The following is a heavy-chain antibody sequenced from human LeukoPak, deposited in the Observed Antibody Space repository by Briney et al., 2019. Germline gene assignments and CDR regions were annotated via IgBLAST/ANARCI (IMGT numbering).Heavy chain of an antibody. CDR2: ISGSGGST. J-gene: IGHJ6*02. CDR3: ARASRIPHYGMDV. CDR1: GFTFSSYA. Sequence: GGSLRLSCAASGFTFSSYAMSWVRQAPGKGREWVSAISGSGGSTYYADSVKGRFTISRDNSKNTLYFQMNSLIAEDTAVYYCARASRIPHYGMDVWGQGTTVTVSS. V-gene: IGHV3-23*01.